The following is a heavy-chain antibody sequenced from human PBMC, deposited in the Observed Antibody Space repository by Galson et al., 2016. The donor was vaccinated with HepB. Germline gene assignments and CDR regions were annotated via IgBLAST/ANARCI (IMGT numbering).Heavy chain of an antibody. CDR1: GFTFSSYA. Sequence: SLRLSCAASGFTFSSYAMSWVRQAPGKGLEWVSAISRSGGTTDYADSVKGRFTISRDNSKNMMYLQMNSLTADDTATYYCAKAWRQWVISSLDYWGQGTLVTVSS. V-gene: IGHV3-23*01. CDR3: AKAWRQWVISSLDY. CDR2: ISRSGGTT. D-gene: IGHD2-21*01. J-gene: IGHJ4*02.